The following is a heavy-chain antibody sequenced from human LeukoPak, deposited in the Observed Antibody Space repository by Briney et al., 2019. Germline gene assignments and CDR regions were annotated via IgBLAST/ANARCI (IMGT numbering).Heavy chain of an antibody. CDR3: ARTPYYYDSSGYYPFDY. V-gene: IGHV4-34*01. CDR1: GGSFSGYY. D-gene: IGHD3-22*01. CDR2: INHSGST. Sequence: SETLSLTCAVYGGSFSGYYWSWIRQPPGKGLEWIGEINHSGSTNYNPSLKSRVTISVDTSKNQFSLKLSSVTAADTAVYYCARTPYYYDSSGYYPFDYWGQGTLVTVSS. J-gene: IGHJ4*02.